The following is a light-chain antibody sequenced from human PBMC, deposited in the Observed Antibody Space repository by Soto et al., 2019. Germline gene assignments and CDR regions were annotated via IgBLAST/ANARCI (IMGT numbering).Light chain of an antibody. CDR1: QSIGSY. CDR3: QHYHGWLIT. V-gene: IGKV3-15*01. Sequence: EIVLTQSPATLSLSPGERATLSCRASQSIGSYLAWYQHKPGQAPRLLFYDASTRATGIPARFSGSGSGTEFTLTISSLQSEDFAVYYCQHYHGWLITFGQGTRLEI. CDR2: DAS. J-gene: IGKJ5*01.